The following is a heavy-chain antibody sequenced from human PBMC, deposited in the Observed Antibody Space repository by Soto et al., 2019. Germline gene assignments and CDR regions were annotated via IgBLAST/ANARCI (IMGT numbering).Heavy chain of an antibody. Sequence: QLQLQESGSGMVKPSQTLSLTCAVSGGSISSGGYSWSWIRQPPGKGLEWIGYIYHSGGTYYNPSLKSRVTVSVERSKSQFSLKLSSVTAADAAVYYCAISRIEGYFDLWGRGTLVTVSS. CDR1: GGSISSGGYS. CDR2: IYHSGGT. D-gene: IGHD2-21*01. CDR3: AISRIEGYFDL. J-gene: IGHJ2*01. V-gene: IGHV4-30-2*01.